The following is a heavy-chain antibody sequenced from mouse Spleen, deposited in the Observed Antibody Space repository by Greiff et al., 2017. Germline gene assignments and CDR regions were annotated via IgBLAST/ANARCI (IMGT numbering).Heavy chain of an antibody. J-gene: IGHJ2*01. CDR3: ARNYYDGSFDY. Sequence: VQLKQSGPELVKPGASVKVSCKASGYTFTDYNMDWVKQSHGKSLEWIGDINPNNGGTIYNQKFKGKATLTVDKSSSTAYMELRSLTSEDTAVYYCARNYYDGSFDYWGQGTTLTVSS. V-gene: IGHV1-18*01. D-gene: IGHD1-1*01. CDR2: INPNNGGT. CDR1: GYTFTDYN.